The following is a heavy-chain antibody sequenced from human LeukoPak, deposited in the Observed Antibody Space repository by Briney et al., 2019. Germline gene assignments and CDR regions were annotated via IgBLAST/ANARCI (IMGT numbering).Heavy chain of an antibody. J-gene: IGHJ6*02. CDR3: ARREVTIYGSGTSSGMDV. Sequence: SVKVSFKASGGTFSSYAISWVRQAPGQGLEWMGRIIPILGIANYAQKFQGRVTITADKSTSTAYMELSSLRSEDTAVYYCARREVTIYGSGTSSGMDVWGQGTTVTVSS. CDR2: IIPILGIA. D-gene: IGHD3-10*01. CDR1: GGTFSSYA. V-gene: IGHV1-69*04.